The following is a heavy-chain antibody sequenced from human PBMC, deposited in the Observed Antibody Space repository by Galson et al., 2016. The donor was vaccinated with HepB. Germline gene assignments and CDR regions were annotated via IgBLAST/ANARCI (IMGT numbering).Heavy chain of an antibody. CDR3: ARLAAEKWLQFDFDY. V-gene: IGHV5-51*01. CDR1: AYSFSTYW. J-gene: IGHJ4*02. CDR2: IYPGDSDT. D-gene: IGHD5-24*01. Sequence: SGAEVKKPGESLKISCKGSAYSFSTYWIAWVRQMPGKGPEWMGVIYPGDSDTRSSPSFQGQVTISADKSTSTAYLQWSSLKASDTAMYYCARLAAEKWLQFDFDYWGQGTLVTVSS.